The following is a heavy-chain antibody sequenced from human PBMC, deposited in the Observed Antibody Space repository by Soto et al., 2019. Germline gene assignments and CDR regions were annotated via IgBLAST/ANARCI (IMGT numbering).Heavy chain of an antibody. CDR2: IYHSGST. V-gene: IGHV4-4*02. D-gene: IGHD3-22*01. Sequence: QVQLQESGPGLVKPSGTLSLTCAVSGGSISSSNWWSCVRQPPGKGLEWIGEIYHSGSTNYNPSLQSRVTISVDKSKDPCSLKVSSVTAADTAVYYCARAGLDYYDSSGYSEAFDIWGQGTMVPVSS. CDR3: ARAGLDYYDSSGYSEAFDI. J-gene: IGHJ3*02. CDR1: GGSISSSNW.